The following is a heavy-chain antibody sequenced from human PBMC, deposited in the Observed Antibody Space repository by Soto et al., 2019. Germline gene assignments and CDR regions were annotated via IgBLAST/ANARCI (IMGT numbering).Heavy chain of an antibody. CDR2: IRSKAYGGTT. J-gene: IGHJ3*02. V-gene: IGHV3-49*04. Sequence: GGSLRLSCTASGFTFGDYAVSWVRQAPGKGLEWVGFIRSKAYGGTTEYAASVKGRFTISRDDSKSIAYLQMNSLKTEDTAVYYCTRDASYDYAGNSEAFDIWGQGTMVTVSS. D-gene: IGHD3-16*01. CDR3: TRDASYDYAGNSEAFDI. CDR1: GFTFGDYA.